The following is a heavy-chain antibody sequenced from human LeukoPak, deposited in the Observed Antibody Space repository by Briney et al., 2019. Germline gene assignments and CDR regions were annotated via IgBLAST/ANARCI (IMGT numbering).Heavy chain of an antibody. J-gene: IGHJ4*02. CDR2: VNTDGSIT. CDR1: GFPFSSYW. V-gene: IGHV3-74*01. CDR3: AKSITISSGWLYYFDY. Sequence: QPGGSLRLSCVASGFPFSSYWMHWVRQAPGKGLEWVSRVNTDGSITNYADSVKGRFTISRDNSKNTLYLQMNSLRAEDTAVYYCAKSITISSGWLYYFDYWGQGTLVTVSS. D-gene: IGHD6-19*01.